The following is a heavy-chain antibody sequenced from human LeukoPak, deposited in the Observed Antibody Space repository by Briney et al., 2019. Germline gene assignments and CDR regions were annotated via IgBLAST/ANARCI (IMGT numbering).Heavy chain of an antibody. CDR2: INPGDSET. Sequence: GESLKISCKGSGYRFSSFWIAWVRQMPGKGLGWMGIINPGDSETRYSPSFQGQVTISVDKSISTAYLQWSSLKASDTAMYYCARQDGNSKYYFDYWGQGTLVTVSS. CDR3: ARQDGNSKYYFDY. D-gene: IGHD1-1*01. CDR1: GYRFSSFW. J-gene: IGHJ4*02. V-gene: IGHV5-51*01.